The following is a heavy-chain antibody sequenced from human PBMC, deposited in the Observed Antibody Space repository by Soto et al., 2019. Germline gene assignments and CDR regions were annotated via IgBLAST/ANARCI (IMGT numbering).Heavy chain of an antibody. CDR3: ARGLLGNDRRGSEKDDH. J-gene: IGHJ4*02. CDR1: GYTFTGYY. Sequence: ASVKVSCKASGYTFTGYYMHWVRQAPGQGLEWMGWINPNSGGTNYAQKFQGRVTMTRDTSISTAYMELSRLRSDDTAVYYCARGLLGNDRRGSEKDDHSGQGTLVTV. CDR2: INPNSGGT. D-gene: IGHD3-22*01. V-gene: IGHV1-2*02.